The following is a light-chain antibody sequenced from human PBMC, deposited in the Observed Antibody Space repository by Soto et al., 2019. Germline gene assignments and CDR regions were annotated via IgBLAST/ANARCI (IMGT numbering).Light chain of an antibody. V-gene: IGKV1-5*03. CDR2: KAS. Sequence: DVQMTQSPSTLSASVGDRVTITCRASQTISSWLAWYQQKPGKAPKLLIYKASTLKSGVPSRFSGSGSGTEFILTISSLQPDDFATYYCQQYDSYSWTFDQGTKVDIK. CDR1: QTISSW. J-gene: IGKJ1*01. CDR3: QQYDSYSWT.